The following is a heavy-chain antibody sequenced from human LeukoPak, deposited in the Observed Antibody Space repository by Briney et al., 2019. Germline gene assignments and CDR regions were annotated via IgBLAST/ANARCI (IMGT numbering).Heavy chain of an antibody. CDR2: IYPGDSDT. J-gene: IGHJ5*02. CDR3: ARHIGVNYYDSSGYPTRFDP. V-gene: IGHV5-51*01. D-gene: IGHD3-22*01. CDR1: GYSFTSYW. Sequence: GESLKISCKGSGYSFTSYWIGWVRQMPGKGLEWMGIIYPGDSDTRFSPSFQGQVTISADKSISTAYLQWSSMKASETVIYYCARHIGVNYYDSSGYPTRFDPWGQGTLVTVSS.